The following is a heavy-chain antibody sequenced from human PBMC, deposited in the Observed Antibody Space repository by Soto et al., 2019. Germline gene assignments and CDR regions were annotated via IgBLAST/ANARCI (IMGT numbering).Heavy chain of an antibody. CDR2: IRSKANSYAT. D-gene: IGHD3-3*01. J-gene: IGHJ6*02. CDR1: GVTFSGSA. Sequence: PGGSLRLSCAASGVTFSGSAMHWVRQASGKGLEWVGRIRSKANSYATAYAASVKGRLTISRDDSKNTAYLQMNSLKTEDTAVYYCTRKRVVNLYGYYGMDVWGQGTTVTVSS. CDR3: TRKRVVNLYGYYGMDV. V-gene: IGHV3-73*01.